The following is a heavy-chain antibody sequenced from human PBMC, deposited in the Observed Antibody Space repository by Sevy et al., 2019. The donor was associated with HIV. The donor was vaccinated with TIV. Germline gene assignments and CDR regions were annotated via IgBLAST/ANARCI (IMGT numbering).Heavy chain of an antibody. V-gene: IGHV3-74*01. CDR3: ARRTLGGWELLGSFDI. D-gene: IGHD2-15*01. J-gene: IGHJ3*02. Sequence: GGSLRLSCAASGFTFSSYWMHWVRQAPGKVLVWVSRINSDGSSTLYADSVKGRFTISRDNAKNTLYLQMNSLRADDTAVYYCARRTLGGWELLGSFDIWGQGTMVTVSS. CDR2: INSDGSST. CDR1: GFTFSSYW.